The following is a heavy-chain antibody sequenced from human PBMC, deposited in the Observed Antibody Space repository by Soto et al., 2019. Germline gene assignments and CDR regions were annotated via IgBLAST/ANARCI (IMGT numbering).Heavy chain of an antibody. D-gene: IGHD2-8*01. CDR2: ISGYNGDT. CDR1: GYTFTRYG. J-gene: IGHJ6*02. Sequence: QGQLVQSGGEAKKPGASVKVSCKASGYTFTRYGISWVRQAPGQGLEWMGWISGYNGDTNYAQKFQGRVTMTIDTPTSTAYMELRSLTSDDTAVYYCAKNGQPPYYYYGMDVWGQGTTVTVSS. V-gene: IGHV1-18*01. CDR3: AKNGQPPYYYYGMDV.